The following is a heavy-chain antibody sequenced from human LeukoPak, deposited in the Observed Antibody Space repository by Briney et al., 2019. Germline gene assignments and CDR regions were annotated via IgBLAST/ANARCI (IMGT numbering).Heavy chain of an antibody. CDR2: ISSSSSHT. V-gene: IGHV3-11*03. J-gene: IGHJ4*02. CDR1: GFTFSDYY. Sequence: GGSLRLSCAASGFTFSDYYMSWIRQAPGKGLEWVSHISSSSSHTDYADSVKGRFTISRDNAKNSLYLQMNSLRAEDTAVYYWASSSASTYYFDYWGQGYQVTVSS. D-gene: IGHD3-22*01. CDR3: ASSSASTYYFDY.